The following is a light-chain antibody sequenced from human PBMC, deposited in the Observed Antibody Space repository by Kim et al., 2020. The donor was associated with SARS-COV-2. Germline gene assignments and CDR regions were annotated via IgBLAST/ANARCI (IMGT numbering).Light chain of an antibody. CDR1: QSIGTD. Sequence: SPGERANLSCTASQSIGTDLAWYQQKPGQAPRLLIYNAFTRATGIPARISGSGSGTEFTLTISSLQSEDFAVYYCQQYNDWPLTFGGGTKVDIK. J-gene: IGKJ4*01. CDR3: QQYNDWPLT. CDR2: NAF. V-gene: IGKV3D-15*01.